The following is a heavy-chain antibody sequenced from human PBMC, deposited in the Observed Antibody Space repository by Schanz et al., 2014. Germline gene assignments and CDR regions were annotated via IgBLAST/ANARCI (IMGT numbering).Heavy chain of an antibody. CDR2: MYINSGST. Sequence: EVQLVESGGGLIQPGGSLRLSCAVSGFTVNTNYMSWVRQAPGKGLEWISSMYINSGSTQYADSVKGRFTFSRDSSKNTVYLQMDXXXADDTSVYYCARGRGYIIGQWGQGILVTVSS. CDR3: ARGRGYIIGQ. CDR1: GFTVNTNY. J-gene: IGHJ4*02. V-gene: IGHV3-53*01. D-gene: IGHD3-10*01.